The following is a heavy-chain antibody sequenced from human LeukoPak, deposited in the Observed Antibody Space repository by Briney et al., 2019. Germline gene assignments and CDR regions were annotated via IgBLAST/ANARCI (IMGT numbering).Heavy chain of an antibody. J-gene: IGHJ4*02. D-gene: IGHD7-27*01. Sequence: GGSLRLSWTASGFTFSSYTMTWVSQAPGKGLKWVSTITTGDGNTYYADSVKGRFTVSRDDSKNTLYLQMNSLRGEDTAVYYCAKDGGLWVSAHWGDSWGRGTLVTVSS. CDR2: ITTGDGNT. CDR3: AKDGGLWVSAHWGDS. CDR1: GFTFSSYT. V-gene: IGHV3-23*01.